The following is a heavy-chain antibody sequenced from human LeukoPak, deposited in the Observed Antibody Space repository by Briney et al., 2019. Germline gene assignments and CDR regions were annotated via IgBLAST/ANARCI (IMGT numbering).Heavy chain of an antibody. J-gene: IGHJ4*02. V-gene: IGHV3-33*06. Sequence: PGGSLRLSCAASGFTFSSYGMHWVRQAPGKGLEWVAVIWYDGSNKYYADSVKGRFTISRDNSKNTLYLQMNSLRAEDTAVYYCAKEVAGTFDYFDYWGQGTLVTVSS. D-gene: IGHD6-19*01. CDR1: GFTFSSYG. CDR3: AKEVAGTFDYFDY. CDR2: IWYDGSNK.